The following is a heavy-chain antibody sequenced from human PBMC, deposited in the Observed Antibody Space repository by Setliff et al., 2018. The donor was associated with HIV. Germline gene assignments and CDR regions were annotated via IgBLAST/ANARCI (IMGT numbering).Heavy chain of an antibody. J-gene: IGHJ6*02. Sequence: SETLSLTCTVSGGSISSYYWSWIRQPAGKGLEWIGRIYTSGGTNYNPSLKSRVTISVDTSKSQFSLKLSSVTAADTAVYYCARGGSSWYGYGMDVWGQGTTVTVS. D-gene: IGHD6-13*01. V-gene: IGHV4-4*07. CDR2: IYTSGGT. CDR3: ARGGSSWYGYGMDV. CDR1: GGSISSYY.